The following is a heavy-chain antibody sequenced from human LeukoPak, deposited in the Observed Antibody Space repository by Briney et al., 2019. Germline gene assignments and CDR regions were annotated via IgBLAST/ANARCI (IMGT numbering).Heavy chain of an antibody. CDR1: GFTFSSHW. D-gene: IGHD5-12*01. CDR3: ARGSGNEPFDY. J-gene: IGHJ4*02. V-gene: IGHV3-74*01. Sequence: PGGSLRLSCAASGFTFSSHWIHWVRQAPGKGLVWVSGINRDGSSTSYADSVKGRFTISRDNAKNTLYLQMNSLRAEDTAVYYCARGSGNEPFDYWGQGALVTVSS. CDR2: INRDGSST.